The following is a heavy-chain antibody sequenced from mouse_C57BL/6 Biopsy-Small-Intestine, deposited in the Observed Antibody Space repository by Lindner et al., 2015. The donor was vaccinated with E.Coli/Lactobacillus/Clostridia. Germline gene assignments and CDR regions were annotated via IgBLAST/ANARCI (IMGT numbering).Heavy chain of an antibody. CDR2: IYPGNVDT. J-gene: IGHJ4*01. CDR1: GYAFSSSW. CDR3: ARCERTYPYYAMDY. Sequence: VQLQESGPELVKPGASVKISCKASGYAFSSSWMNWVKQRPGKGLEWIGRIYPGNVDTNYNGRFKGKATLTADKSSSTAYMQLSSLTSEDSAVYFCARCERTYPYYAMDYWGHGTSVTVSS. D-gene: IGHD3-3*01. V-gene: IGHV1-82*01.